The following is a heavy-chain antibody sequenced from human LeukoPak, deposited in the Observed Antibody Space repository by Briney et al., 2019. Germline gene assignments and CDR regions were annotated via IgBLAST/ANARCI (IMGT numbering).Heavy chain of an antibody. CDR2: ISGSGGST. CDR3: AKVGDWNYVRYYYYMDV. D-gene: IGHD1-7*01. CDR1: GFTSSSYA. Sequence: PGGSLRLSCAASGFTSSSYAMSWVRQAPGKGLEWVSAISGSGGSTYYADSVKGRFTISRDNSKNTLYLQMNSLRAEDTAVYYCAKVGDWNYVRYYYYMDVWGKGTTVTVSS. J-gene: IGHJ6*03. V-gene: IGHV3-23*01.